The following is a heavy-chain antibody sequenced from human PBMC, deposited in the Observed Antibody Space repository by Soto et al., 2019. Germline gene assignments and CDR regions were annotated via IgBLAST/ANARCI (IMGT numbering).Heavy chain of an antibody. D-gene: IGHD1-1*01. CDR2: IYSGGST. V-gene: IGHV3-53*01. Sequence: GGSLRLSCAASGFTVSSNYMSWVRQAPGKGLEWVSVIYSGGSTYYADSVKGRFTISRDNSKNTLYLQMNSLRAEDTAVYYCARDRTDNWNHYYYYYGMDVWGQGTTVTVSS. J-gene: IGHJ6*02. CDR1: GFTVSSNY. CDR3: ARDRTDNWNHYYYYYGMDV.